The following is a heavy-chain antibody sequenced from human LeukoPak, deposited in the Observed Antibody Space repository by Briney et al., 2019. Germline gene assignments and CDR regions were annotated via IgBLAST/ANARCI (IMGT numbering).Heavy chain of an antibody. CDR3: AKDNIVVVVAARPYNWFDP. V-gene: IGHV1-2*02. D-gene: IGHD2-15*01. CDR2: INPNSGGT. CDR1: GYTFTGYY. J-gene: IGHJ5*02. Sequence: GASVKVSCKASGYTFTGYYMHWVRQAPGQGLEWMGWINPNSGGTNYAQKFQGRVTMTRDTSISTAYMELSRLRSDDTAVYYCAKDNIVVVVAARPYNWFDPWGQGTLVTVSS.